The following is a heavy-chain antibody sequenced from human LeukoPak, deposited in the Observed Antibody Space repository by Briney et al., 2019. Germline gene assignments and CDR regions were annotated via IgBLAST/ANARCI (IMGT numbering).Heavy chain of an antibody. CDR1: GFTFSSYA. V-gene: IGHV3-23*01. CDR2: ISGSGGST. Sequence: GGSLRLSCAASGFTFSSYAMSWVRQAPGKGLEWVSAISGSGGSTYYADSVKGRFTISRDNSKNTLYLQMNSLRAEDTAVYYCAKYVVVVPAAMTGFYYYYYGMDVWGQGTTVTVSS. D-gene: IGHD2-2*01. J-gene: IGHJ6*02. CDR3: AKYVVVVPAAMTGFYYYYYGMDV.